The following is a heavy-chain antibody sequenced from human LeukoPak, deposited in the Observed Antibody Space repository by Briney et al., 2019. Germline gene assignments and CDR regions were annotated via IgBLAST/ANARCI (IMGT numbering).Heavy chain of an antibody. J-gene: IGHJ6*04. CDR3: ARDHRSSSWADYSYYYGMDV. CDR2: XSXYNGKR. D-gene: IGHD6-13*01. Sequence: SXXXSTSYDINWVRQAPGQGREXXGWXSXYNGKRNYAEKLQGRVNMTTATSTSTVYMELRSLRSDDTAVYYCARDHRSSSWADYSYYYGMDVWGKGTTDTVSS. V-gene: IGHV1-18*01. CDR1: XXXSTSYD.